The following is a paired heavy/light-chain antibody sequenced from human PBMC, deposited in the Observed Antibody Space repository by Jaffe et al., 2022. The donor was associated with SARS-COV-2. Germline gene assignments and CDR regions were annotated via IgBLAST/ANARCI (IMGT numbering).Light chain of an antibody. Sequence: DVVMTQSPLSLPVTLGQPASISCRSSQSLVSGDGNTYLSWYQQRPGQSPRRLIYRVSNRDPGVPDRFSGSGSGSDFTLKISRVEAEDVGVYYCMQGTHRPPWTFGQGTKVEIK. CDR3: MQGTHRPPWT. CDR1: QSLVSGDGNTY. V-gene: IGKV2-30*01. J-gene: IGKJ1*01. CDR2: RVS.
Heavy chain of an antibody. J-gene: IGHJ4*02. Sequence: EVQLVESGGGLVQPGGSLRLSCAVSGFTFSSHWMNWVRQVPGGGLVWVSYISSDGGTTNYADFVKGRFTISRDNAKNTLFLQMDSLRTEDTAVYYCVRSFDVWGQGTLVTVSS. CDR1: GFTFSSHW. CDR2: ISSDGGTT. CDR3: VRSFDV. V-gene: IGHV3-74*01.